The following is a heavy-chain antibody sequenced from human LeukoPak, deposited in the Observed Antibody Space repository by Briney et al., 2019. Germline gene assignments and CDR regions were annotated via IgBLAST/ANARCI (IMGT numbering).Heavy chain of an antibody. V-gene: IGHV3-15*07. CDR3: TTDRDYGDYVTDLGY. CDR1: VFTFSNAW. Sequence: GSLRLSCAVSVFTFSNAWINWVRQAPGKGLEWVGRIKSKTDGGTTDYAAPVKGRFTISRDDSKNTLYLQMNSLKTEDTAVYYCTTDRDYGDYVTDLGYWGQGTLVTVSS. CDR2: IKSKTDGGTT. J-gene: IGHJ4*02. D-gene: IGHD4-17*01.